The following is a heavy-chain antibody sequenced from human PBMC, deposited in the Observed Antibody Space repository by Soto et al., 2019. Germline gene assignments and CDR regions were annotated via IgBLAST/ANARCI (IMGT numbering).Heavy chain of an antibody. CDR1: GFTFSNHA. CDR3: ARTGGSGGSPSANYYGMDV. CDR2: IAYDGSTK. Sequence: QVQLVESGGGVVQPGRSLRLSCAASGFTFSNHAIHWVRQAPGKGLEWVAVIAYDGSTKYYADSVKGRFTISRDNSKNTMYLQMNSLRAEDTAVYYCARTGGSGGSPSANYYGMDVWGQGTTVTVSS. J-gene: IGHJ6*02. V-gene: IGHV3-30-3*01. D-gene: IGHD2-15*01.